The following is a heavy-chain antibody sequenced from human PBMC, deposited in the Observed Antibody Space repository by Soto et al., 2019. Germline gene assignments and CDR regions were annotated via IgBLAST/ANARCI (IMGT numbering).Heavy chain of an antibody. J-gene: IGHJ4*02. Sequence: GGSLRLSCVASGFTFSNYYISWIRQAPGKGLEWVSYISSTGRTIYYADSVKGRFTVSRDNAQNSLSLKLNSLRVEDTAVYYCARSYSSGWEFDYWGQGTQVTVSS. CDR2: ISSTGRTI. D-gene: IGHD6-19*01. CDR3: ARSYSSGWEFDY. V-gene: IGHV3-11*01. CDR1: GFTFSNYY.